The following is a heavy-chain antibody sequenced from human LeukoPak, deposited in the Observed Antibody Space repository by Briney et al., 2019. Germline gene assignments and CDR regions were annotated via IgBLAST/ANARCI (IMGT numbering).Heavy chain of an antibody. D-gene: IGHD6-13*01. J-gene: IGHJ4*02. Sequence: GGSLRLSCAASGFTFSSYTMNWVRQAPGKGLEWVSFISTSSNYIYYADSVKGRFTISRDNAKNSLYLQMNSLRAEDTAVYYCARGQYSSSWYYFDYWGQGTLVTVSS. CDR1: GFTFSSYT. CDR2: ISTSSNYI. V-gene: IGHV3-21*01. CDR3: ARGQYSSSWYYFDY.